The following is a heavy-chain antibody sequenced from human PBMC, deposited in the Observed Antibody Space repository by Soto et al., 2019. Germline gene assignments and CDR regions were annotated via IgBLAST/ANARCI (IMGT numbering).Heavy chain of an antibody. CDR2: INHSGST. CDR3: ARGPIRTRYYDFWSGYWVWFDP. D-gene: IGHD3-3*01. CDR1: GGSFSGYY. J-gene: IGHJ5*02. V-gene: IGHV4-34*01. Sequence: PSETLSLTCAVYGGSFSGYYWSWIRQPPGKGLEWIGEINHSGSTNYNPSLKSRVTISVDTSKNQFSLKLSSVTAADTAVYYCARGPIRTRYYDFWSGYWVWFDPWGQGTLVTVSS.